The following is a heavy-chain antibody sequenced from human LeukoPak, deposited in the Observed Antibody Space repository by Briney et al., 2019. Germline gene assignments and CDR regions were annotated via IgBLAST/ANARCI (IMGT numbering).Heavy chain of an antibody. J-gene: IGHJ4*02. V-gene: IGHV4-34*01. CDR1: GGSFSGYY. CDR2: INHSGST. CDR3: AGHLRWFDY. D-gene: IGHD4-23*01. Sequence: PSETLSLICAVYGGSFSGYYWSWIRQPPGKGLEWIGEINHSGSTNYNPSLKSRVTISVDTSKNQFSLKLSSVTAADTAVYYCAGHLRWFDYWGQGTLVTVSS.